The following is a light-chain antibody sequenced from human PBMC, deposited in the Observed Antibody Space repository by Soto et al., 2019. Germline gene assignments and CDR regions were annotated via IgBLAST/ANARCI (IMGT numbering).Light chain of an antibody. CDR2: DAS. V-gene: IGKV1-5*01. J-gene: IGKJ4*01. CDR3: LQHNSYPLT. CDR1: QTISIW. Sequence: DIQMTQSPSTLSASAGDRVTITCRARQTISIWLAWYQQKPGKAPKLLIYDASILESGVPSRFSGSGSGTEFTLTISSLQPEDFATYYCLQHNSYPLTFGGGTKVDIK.